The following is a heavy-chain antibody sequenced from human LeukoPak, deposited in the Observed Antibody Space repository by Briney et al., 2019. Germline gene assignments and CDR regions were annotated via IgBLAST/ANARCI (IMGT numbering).Heavy chain of an antibody. CDR2: INHSGST. CDR3: ARGRQWPRRYFQH. D-gene: IGHD6-19*01. J-gene: IGHJ1*01. V-gene: IGHV4-34*01. Sequence: SETLSLTCAVYGASFSGYYWSWSRQPPGKGLEWIGEINHSGSTNYNPSLKSRVTISVDTSKNQFSLKLSSVTAADTAVYYCARGRQWPRRYFQHWGQGTLVTVSS. CDR1: GASFSGYY.